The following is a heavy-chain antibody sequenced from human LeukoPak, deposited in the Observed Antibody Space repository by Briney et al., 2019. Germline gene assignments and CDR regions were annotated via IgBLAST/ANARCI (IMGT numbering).Heavy chain of an antibody. V-gene: IGHV1-46*01. J-gene: IGHJ4*02. CDR2: INPSVGST. CDR3: ARAAYYDSSGYYYGALYFDY. Sequence: ASVKVSCKAFGYTFTSYYMHWVRQAPGQGLEWMGIINPSVGSTSYAQKFQGRVTMTRDTSTSTVYMELSSLRSEDTAVYYCARAAYYDSSGYYYGALYFDYWGQGTLVTVSS. CDR1: GYTFTSYY. D-gene: IGHD3-22*01.